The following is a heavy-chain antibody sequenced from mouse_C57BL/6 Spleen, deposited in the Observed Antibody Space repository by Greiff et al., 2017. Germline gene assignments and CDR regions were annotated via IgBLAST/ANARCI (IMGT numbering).Heavy chain of an antibody. D-gene: IGHD1-1*01. Sequence: VQLQQSGAELVRPGSSVKLSCKASGYTFTSYWMDWVKQRPGQGLEWIGNIYPSDSETHYNQKFTDKATLTVDKSSSTAYMQLSSLTSEDSAVYDCARGAYYYGSKYYFDYWGQGTTLTVSS. J-gene: IGHJ2*01. V-gene: IGHV1-61*01. CDR2: IYPSDSET. CDR1: GYTFTSYW. CDR3: ARGAYYYGSKYYFDY.